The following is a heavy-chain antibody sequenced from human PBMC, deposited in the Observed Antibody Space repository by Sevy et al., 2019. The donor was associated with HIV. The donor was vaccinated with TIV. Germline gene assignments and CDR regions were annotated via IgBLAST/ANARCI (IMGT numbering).Heavy chain of an antibody. D-gene: IGHD2-2*01. J-gene: IGHJ4*02. CDR3: ARETIGYCSSISCHYFDY. CDR2: ITSRSNYI. CDR1: GFTFSTYN. Sequence: GGSLRLSCAASGFTFSTYNMNWVRQAPGKGLEWVSSITSRSNYIYYADSVKGRFTISRDNAKNSLYLQMNSLRAEVSAVYYCARETIGYCSSISCHYFDYWGQGTLVTVSS. V-gene: IGHV3-21*01.